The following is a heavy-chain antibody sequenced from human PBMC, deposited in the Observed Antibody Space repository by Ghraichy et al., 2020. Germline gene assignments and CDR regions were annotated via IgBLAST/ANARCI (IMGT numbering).Heavy chain of an antibody. CDR2: IYYSRST. CDR3: ARLLYSSGWYAFDY. J-gene: IGHJ4*02. CDR1: GGSISSSSYY. V-gene: IGHV4-39*01. D-gene: IGHD6-19*01. Sequence: SETLSLTCTVSGGSISSSSYYWGWIRQPPGKGLEWIGNIYYSRSTYYTPSLKSRVTISVDKSKNQFSLNLSSVTAADTAVYYCARLLYSSGWYAFDYWCQGTLVTVSS.